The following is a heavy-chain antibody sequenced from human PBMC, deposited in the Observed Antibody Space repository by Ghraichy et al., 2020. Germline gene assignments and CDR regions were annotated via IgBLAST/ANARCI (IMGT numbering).Heavy chain of an antibody. Sequence: SQTLSLTCAISGDSVSSNSAAWNWIRQSPSRGLERLGRTYYRSTWYTDYAPSVRSRVTINSDTSKNQFSLQLSSVTPEDTAVYYCARGPAAIDYWGQGTLVTVSS. CDR1: GDSVSSNSAA. D-gene: IGHD2-2*01. CDR2: TYYRSTWYT. CDR3: ARGPAAIDY. J-gene: IGHJ4*02. V-gene: IGHV6-1*01.